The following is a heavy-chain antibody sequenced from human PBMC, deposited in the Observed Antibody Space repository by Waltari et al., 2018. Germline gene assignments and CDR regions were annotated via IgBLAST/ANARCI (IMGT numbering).Heavy chain of an antibody. CDR2: IYSGGRT. V-gene: IGHV3-53*01. J-gene: IGHJ6*02. Sequence: EVQLVESGGGLIQPGGSLRLSCAASGFTVSSNYLSWVRQAPGKGLEWVSVIYSGGRTYYEDSVKGRFTISRDNSKNTLYLQMNSLRAEDTAVYYCARVLAMAVAGHYYYYYGMDVWGQGTTVTVSS. CDR3: ARVLAMAVAGHYYYYYGMDV. CDR1: GFTVSSNY. D-gene: IGHD6-19*01.